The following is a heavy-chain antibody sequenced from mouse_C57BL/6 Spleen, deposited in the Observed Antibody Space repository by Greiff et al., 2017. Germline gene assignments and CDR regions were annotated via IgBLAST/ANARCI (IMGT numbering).Heavy chain of an antibody. Sequence: EVQLQQSGPELVKPGASVKMSCKASGYTFTDYNMHWVKQSHGKSLEWIGYLNPNNGGTNYNQKFKGKATLTVNKSSSTAYMELGSLTSEDSAVYYCARYYFGNSEYFDVWGKGTTVTVSS. V-gene: IGHV1-22*01. CDR1: GYTFTDYN. CDR3: ARYYFGNSEYFDV. CDR2: LNPNNGGT. D-gene: IGHD2-1*01. J-gene: IGHJ1*03.